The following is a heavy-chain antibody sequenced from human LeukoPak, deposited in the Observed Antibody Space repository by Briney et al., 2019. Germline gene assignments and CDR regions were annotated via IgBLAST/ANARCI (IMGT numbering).Heavy chain of an antibody. J-gene: IGHJ4*02. V-gene: IGHV4-39*01. CDR2: IYYSGST. CDR1: GGSISRSSYY. Sequence: SETLSLTCTVSGGSISRSSYYWGWIRQPPGKGLEWIGSIYYSGSTYYNPSLRSRVTISVDTSKNQFSLKLSSVTAADTAVYYCARLAFRYSDYWGQGTLVTVSS. CDR3: ARLAFRYSDY. D-gene: IGHD3-9*01.